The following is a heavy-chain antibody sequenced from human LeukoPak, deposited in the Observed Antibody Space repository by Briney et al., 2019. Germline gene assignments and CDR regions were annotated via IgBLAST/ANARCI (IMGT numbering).Heavy chain of an antibody. Sequence: SETLSLTCADYGGSFSGYYWSWIRQPPGKGLEWIGEINHSGSTNYNPSLKSRVTISVDTSKNQFSLKLSSVTAADTAVYYCARLTYSSGLDYWGQGTLVTVSS. CDR1: GGSFSGYY. J-gene: IGHJ4*02. CDR3: ARLTYSSGLDY. V-gene: IGHV4-34*01. D-gene: IGHD6-19*01. CDR2: INHSGST.